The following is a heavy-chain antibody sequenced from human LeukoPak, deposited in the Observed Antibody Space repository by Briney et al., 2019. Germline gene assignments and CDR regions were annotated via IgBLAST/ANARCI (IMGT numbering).Heavy chain of an antibody. CDR2: INHSGST. J-gene: IGHJ4*02. CDR3: ARVFGVVRGEGIIDY. Sequence: PSETLSLTCAVYGGSFSGYYWSWIRQPPGKGLEWIGEINHSGSTNYNPSLKSRVTISVDTSKNQFSLKLSSVTAADTAVYYCARVFGVVRGEGIIDYWGQGTLVTVSS. V-gene: IGHV4-34*09. D-gene: IGHD3-10*01. CDR1: GGSFSGYY.